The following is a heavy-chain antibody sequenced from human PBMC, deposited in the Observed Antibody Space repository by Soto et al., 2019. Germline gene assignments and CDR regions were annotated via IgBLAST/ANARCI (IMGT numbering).Heavy chain of an antibody. V-gene: IGHV1-2*04. CDR2: INPNSGGT. J-gene: IGHJ6*02. CDR3: ARSRIQLWLRDVGHYYYGMDV. CDR1: GYTFTGYY. D-gene: IGHD5-18*01. Sequence: ASVKVSCKASGYTFTGYYMHWVRQAPGQGLEWMGWINPNSGGTNYAQKFQGWVTMTRDTSISTAYMELSRLRSDDTAVYYCARSRIQLWLRDVGHYYYGMDVWGQGTTVTV.